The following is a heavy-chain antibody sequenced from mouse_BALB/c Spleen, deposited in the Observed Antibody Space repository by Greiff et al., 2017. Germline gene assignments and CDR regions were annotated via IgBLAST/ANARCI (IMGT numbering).Heavy chain of an antibody. CDR1: GFTFSDFY. CDR3: ARDADYGNYAWFAY. V-gene: IGHV7-1*02. CDR2: SRNKANDYTT. Sequence: EVQGVESGGGLVQPGGSLRLSCATSGFTFSDFYMEWVRQPPGKRLEWIAASRNKANDYTTEYSASVKGRFIVSRDTSQSILYLQMNALRAEDTAIYYCARDADYGNYAWFAYWGQGTLVTVSA. J-gene: IGHJ3*01. D-gene: IGHD2-1*01.